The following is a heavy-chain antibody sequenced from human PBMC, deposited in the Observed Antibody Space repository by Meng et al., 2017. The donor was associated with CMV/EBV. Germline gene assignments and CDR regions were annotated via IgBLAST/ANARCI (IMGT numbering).Heavy chain of an antibody. J-gene: IGHJ4*02. D-gene: IGHD2-2*01. CDR2: MNPNSGNT. CDR1: GGTFSSYT. Sequence: ASVKVSCKASGGTFSSYTISWVRQAPGQGLEWMGRMNPNSGNTGYAQKFQGRVTMTRNTSISTAYMELSSLRSEDTAVYYRARGHIVPAAHFDYWGQGTLVTVSS. V-gene: IGHV1-8*02. CDR3: ARGHIVPAAHFDY.